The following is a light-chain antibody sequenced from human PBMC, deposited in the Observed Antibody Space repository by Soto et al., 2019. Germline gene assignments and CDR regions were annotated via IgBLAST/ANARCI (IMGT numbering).Light chain of an antibody. CDR1: SSDIGTYKY. Sequence: QSALTQPASVSGSPGQSITISCTGTSSDIGTYKYVSWYQHHPGKAPKLIIFEVSYRPSGVSNRFSGSKSGNTASLSISGLLPEDEADYYCHSYTRSSTYVFGSGTKLTVL. CDR3: HSYTRSSTYV. CDR2: EVS. V-gene: IGLV2-14*01. J-gene: IGLJ1*01.